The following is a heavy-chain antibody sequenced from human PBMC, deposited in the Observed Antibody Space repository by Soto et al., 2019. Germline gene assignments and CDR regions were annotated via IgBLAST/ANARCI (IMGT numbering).Heavy chain of an antibody. CDR2: IYYSGST. Sequence: SETLSLTCTVSGGSISSGGYYWSWIRQHPGKGLEWIGYIYYSGSTYYNPSLKSRVTISVDTSKNQFSLKLSSVTAADTAVYYCARRGILTGYSYYGMDVWGQGTTVTVSS. V-gene: IGHV4-31*03. CDR3: ARRGILTGYSYYGMDV. D-gene: IGHD3-9*01. J-gene: IGHJ6*02. CDR1: GGSISSGGYY.